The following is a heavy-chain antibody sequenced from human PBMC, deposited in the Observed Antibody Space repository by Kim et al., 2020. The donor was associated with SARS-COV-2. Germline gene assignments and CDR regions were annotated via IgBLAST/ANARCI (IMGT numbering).Heavy chain of an antibody. CDR2: MTPNSGNT. Sequence: ASVKVSCKASGYTFTSYDINWVRQATGQGLEWMGWMTPNSGNTGYAQKFQGRVTMTRNTSISTAYMELSSLRSEDTAVYYWARGSLLATFFDYYYYMDFWGKWTTVTVSS. D-gene: IGHD3-3*01. CDR3: ARGSLLATFFDYYYYMDF. CDR1: GYTFTSYD. J-gene: IGHJ6*03. V-gene: IGHV1-8*01.